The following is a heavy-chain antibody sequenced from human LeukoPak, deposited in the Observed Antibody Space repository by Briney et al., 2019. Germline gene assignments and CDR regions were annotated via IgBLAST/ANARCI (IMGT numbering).Heavy chain of an antibody. V-gene: IGHV4-34*01. Sequence: TSETLSLTCAVYGGSFSGYYWSWLRQPPGKGLEWIGEINHSGSTNYNPSLKSRATISVATSKNQFSLKLSSVTAADTAVYYCARVHIVGVIQPSWFDPWGQGTLVTVSS. D-gene: IGHD2-21*01. CDR3: ARVHIVGVIQPSWFDP. CDR2: INHSGST. J-gene: IGHJ5*02. CDR1: GGSFSGYY.